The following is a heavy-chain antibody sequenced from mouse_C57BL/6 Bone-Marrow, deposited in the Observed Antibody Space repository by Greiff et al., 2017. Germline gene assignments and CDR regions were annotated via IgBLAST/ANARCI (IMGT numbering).Heavy chain of an antibody. D-gene: IGHD1-1*01. CDR3: APEGEFITTVVPFAY. V-gene: IGHV1-81*01. J-gene: IGHJ3*01. CDR1: GYTFTSYG. Sequence: QVQLQQSGAELARPGASVKLSCKASGYTFTSYGISWVKQRTGQGLEWIGEIYPRSGNTYYNEKFKGKATLTADNSSSTAYMELRILTSEDSAVXFYAPEGEFITTVVPFAYWGQGTLVTVSA. CDR2: IYPRSGNT.